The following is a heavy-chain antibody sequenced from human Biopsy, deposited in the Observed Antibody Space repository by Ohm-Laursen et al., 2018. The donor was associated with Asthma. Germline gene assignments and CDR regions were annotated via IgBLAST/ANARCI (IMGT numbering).Heavy chain of an antibody. J-gene: IGHJ6*02. CDR2: ISGDTGET. Sequence: ASVTVSCQASGYDFSNSGIAWARQAPGQGLEWMGYISGDTGETDYPKKFQGRRTMTTDTSTSTAYMELRRLSSDDSAGYYCARKFRFLDTRGMDVWGQGTTVIVSS. V-gene: IGHV1-18*04. CDR3: ARKFRFLDTRGMDV. CDR1: GYDFSNSG. D-gene: IGHD3-3*01.